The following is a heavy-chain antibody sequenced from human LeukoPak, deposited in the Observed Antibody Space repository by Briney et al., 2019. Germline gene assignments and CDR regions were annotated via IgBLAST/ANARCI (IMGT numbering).Heavy chain of an antibody. J-gene: IGHJ4*02. V-gene: IGHV4-59*08. CDR3: ARRDPKKDFDY. CDR1: GGSISSYY. Sequence: PSETLSLTCTVSGGSISSYYWSWIRQPPGKGLEWIGYIYYSGSTNYNPSLKSRVTISVDTSKNQFSLKLSSVTAADTAVYYCARRDPKKDFDYWGQGTLITVSS. CDR2: IYYSGST.